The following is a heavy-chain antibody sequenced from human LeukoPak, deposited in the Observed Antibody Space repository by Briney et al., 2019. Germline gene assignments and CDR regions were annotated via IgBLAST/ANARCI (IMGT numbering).Heavy chain of an antibody. CDR2: ISPDGTSR. J-gene: IGHJ4*02. Sequence: GGSLRLSCAASGFPFSTYAMHWVRRPPGKGLVWVSRISPDGTSRAYADSVQGRFIISRDYAKNTLSLQMNSLTTEDTAVYYCTRDGGLLPDNWGKGTLVTVSS. CDR1: GFPFSTYA. V-gene: IGHV3-74*01. D-gene: IGHD2-21*02. CDR3: TRDGGLLPDN.